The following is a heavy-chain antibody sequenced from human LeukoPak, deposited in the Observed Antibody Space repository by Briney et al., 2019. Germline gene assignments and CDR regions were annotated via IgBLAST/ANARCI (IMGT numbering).Heavy chain of an antibody. D-gene: IGHD3-22*01. Sequence: SGGSLRLSCAASGFTFSSYWMSWVRQAPGKGLEWVANIKQDGSEKYYVDSVKGRFTISRDNAKNSLYLQTNSLRAEDTAVYYCATADSSGYYYPFDYWGQGTLVTVSS. CDR2: IKQDGSEK. V-gene: IGHV3-7*01. J-gene: IGHJ4*02. CDR3: ATADSSGYYYPFDY. CDR1: GFTFSSYW.